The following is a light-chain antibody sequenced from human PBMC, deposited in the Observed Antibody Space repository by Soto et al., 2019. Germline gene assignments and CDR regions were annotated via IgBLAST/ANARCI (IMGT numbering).Light chain of an antibody. CDR2: VAS. J-gene: IGKJ2*01. V-gene: IGKV1-9*01. CDR3: QQVKSRPYT. Sequence: IQLTQSPSSLSASVGDRVTITCRASQDISLYSAWYQQKPGKAPKLLIYVASTLQSGVPSRFSGRGSGTDCPLTISSQQPEDFATYYLQQVKSRPYTFGQGTKLEIK. CDR1: QDISLY.